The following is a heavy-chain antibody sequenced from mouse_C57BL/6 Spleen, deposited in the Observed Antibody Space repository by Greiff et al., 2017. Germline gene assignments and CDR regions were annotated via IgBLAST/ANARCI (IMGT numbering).Heavy chain of an antibody. Sequence: LQESGPELVKPGASVKISCKASGYAFSSSWMNWVKQRPGKGLEWIGRIYPGDGDTNYNGKFKGKATLTADKASSTAYMQLSSLTSEDSAVYVCARSRGEYYYAMDYWGQGTSVTVSS. D-gene: IGHD3-3*01. V-gene: IGHV1-82*01. J-gene: IGHJ4*01. CDR1: GYAFSSSW. CDR3: ARSRGEYYYAMDY. CDR2: IYPGDGDT.